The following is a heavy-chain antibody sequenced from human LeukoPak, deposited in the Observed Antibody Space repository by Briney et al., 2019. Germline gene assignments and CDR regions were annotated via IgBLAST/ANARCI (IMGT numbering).Heavy chain of an antibody. CDR1: GGSFSGDY. CDR3: ARGALLWFGAKMEYYFDY. D-gene: IGHD3-10*01. Sequence: SETLSLTCAVYGGSFSGDYWSWIRQPTGKGLGWIGEINHSGSTNYNPSLKSRVTISVDMSKNQFSLSLRSVTAADTAVYYCARGALLWFGAKMEYYFDYWGQGTPLTVSS. J-gene: IGHJ4*02. CDR2: INHSGST. V-gene: IGHV4-34*01.